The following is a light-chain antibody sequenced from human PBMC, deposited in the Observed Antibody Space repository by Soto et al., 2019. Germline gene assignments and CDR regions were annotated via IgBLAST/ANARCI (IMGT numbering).Light chain of an antibody. CDR1: QSVSSK. J-gene: IGKJ1*01. CDR2: GAS. V-gene: IGKV3-15*01. Sequence: EIMMTQSPATLSVSPGERATLSCRASQSVSSKLAWYQQKPGQGPRLLIYGASTRATGIPARFSGSGSGTEFTLTSSSLHSEDFAVYYCQHYSTWLWTFGQGTKVEIK. CDR3: QHYSTWLWT.